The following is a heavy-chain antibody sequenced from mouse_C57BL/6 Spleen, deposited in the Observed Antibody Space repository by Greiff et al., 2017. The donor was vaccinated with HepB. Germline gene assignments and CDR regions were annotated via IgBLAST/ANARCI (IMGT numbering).Heavy chain of an antibody. Sequence: QVQLQQSGGELAKPGASVKLSCKASGYTFTSDWMQWVKQRPGQGLEWIGYINPSSGYTKYNQRFKDKATLTADKSSSTAYMQLSSLTYEDSAVYYCARGARDYWGQGTSVTVSS. CDR3: ARGARDY. CDR2: INPSSGYT. CDR1: GYTFTSDW. J-gene: IGHJ4*01. V-gene: IGHV1-7*01.